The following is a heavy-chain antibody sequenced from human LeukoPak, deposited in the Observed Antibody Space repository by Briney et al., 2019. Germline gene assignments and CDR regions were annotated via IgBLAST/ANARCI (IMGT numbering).Heavy chain of an antibody. Sequence: GGSLRLSCAASGITFGNNWMHWVRQAPGKGLVWISRINSDGGGAIYADSVKGRITVSRDNAKNTLYLQMNSLRAEDTAVYYCARDVPHNWFDTWGQGTLVTVSS. V-gene: IGHV3-74*01. J-gene: IGHJ5*02. CDR3: ARDVPHNWFDT. CDR1: GITFGNNW. CDR2: INSDGGGA.